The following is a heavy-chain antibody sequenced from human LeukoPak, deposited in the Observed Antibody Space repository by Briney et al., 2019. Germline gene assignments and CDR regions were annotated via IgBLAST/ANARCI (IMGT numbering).Heavy chain of an antibody. D-gene: IGHD6-19*01. CDR3: ARQGSIAVAADY. Sequence: ASVKVSCKASGYTFTNYGISWVRQAPGQGPEWMGWISVYNGNTNYAQKLQGRVSMTTDTSSSTAYMELRSLRSDDTAVYYCARQGSIAVAADYWGQGTPVTVSS. CDR2: ISVYNGNT. V-gene: IGHV1-18*01. CDR1: GYTFTNYG. J-gene: IGHJ4*02.